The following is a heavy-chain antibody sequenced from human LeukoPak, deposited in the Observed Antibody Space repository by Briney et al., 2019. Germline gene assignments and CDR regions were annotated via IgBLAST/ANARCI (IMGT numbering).Heavy chain of an antibody. CDR3: ATPYSGSYYGFDY. J-gene: IGHJ4*02. V-gene: IGHV3-30-3*01. D-gene: IGHD1-26*01. CDR1: GFTFSSYA. Sequence: GGSLRLSCAASGFTFSSYAMHWVRQAPGKGLEWVAVISYDGSNKYYADSVKGRFTISRDNSKNTLYLQMNSLRAEDTAVYYCATPYSGSYYGFDYWGQGTLVTVSS. CDR2: ISYDGSNK.